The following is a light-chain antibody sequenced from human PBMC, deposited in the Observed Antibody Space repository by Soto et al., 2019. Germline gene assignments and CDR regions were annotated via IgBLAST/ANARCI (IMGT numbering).Light chain of an antibody. Sequence: QPVLTQSPSASASLGASVTLTCTLSSGHSSYAIAWHQQQPEKGPRYLLKVRTDGSHNKGDGIPDRFSGSSSGAEHYLTISSLQSEDEADYYCQTWGPGSQAVFGGGTQLTVL. CDR3: QTWGPGSQAV. CDR1: SGHSSYA. CDR2: VRTDGSH. J-gene: IGLJ7*01. V-gene: IGLV4-69*01.